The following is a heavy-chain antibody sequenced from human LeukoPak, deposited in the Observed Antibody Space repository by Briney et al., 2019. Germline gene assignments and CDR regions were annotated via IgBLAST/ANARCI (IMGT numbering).Heavy chain of an antibody. Sequence: SCKASGGTFSSYAMSWVRQAPGKGLEWVSAISGSGGSTYYADSVKGRFTISRDNSKNTLYLQMNSLRAEDTAVYYCAKDRLRLGELSFDYWGQGTLVTVSS. CDR2: ISGSGGST. V-gene: IGHV3-23*01. CDR3: AKDRLRLGELSFDY. CDR1: GGTFSSYA. J-gene: IGHJ4*02. D-gene: IGHD3-16*02.